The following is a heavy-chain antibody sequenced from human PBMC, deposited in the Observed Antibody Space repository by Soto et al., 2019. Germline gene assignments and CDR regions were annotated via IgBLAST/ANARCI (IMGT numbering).Heavy chain of an antibody. D-gene: IGHD4-17*01. CDR2: IIPILGIA. J-gene: IGHJ4*02. Sequence: QVQLVQSGAEVKKPGSSVKVSCKASGGTFSSYTISWVRQAPGQGLEWMGRIIPILGIANYAQKFQGRVTIIXDKSTSTAYMELSSLRSEDTAVYYCARDHWDGDSNWGQGTLVTVSS. V-gene: IGHV1-69*08. CDR3: ARDHWDGDSN. CDR1: GGTFSSYT.